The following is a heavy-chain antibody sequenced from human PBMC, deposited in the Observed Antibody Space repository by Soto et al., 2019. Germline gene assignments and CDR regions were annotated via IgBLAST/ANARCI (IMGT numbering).Heavy chain of an antibody. Sequence: QVQLQESGPGLVKPSETLSLTCTVSGGSVSSGSYYWSWIRQPPGKGLEWIGYIYYSGSTNYNPSLKSRVTISGDTSKNQFSLKLSSGTAADTAVYYCARGIEGWYQGRYYDGMDVWGQGTTVTVSS. D-gene: IGHD6-19*01. V-gene: IGHV4-61*01. CDR2: IYYSGST. J-gene: IGHJ6*02. CDR3: ARGIEGWYQGRYYDGMDV. CDR1: GGSVSSGSYY.